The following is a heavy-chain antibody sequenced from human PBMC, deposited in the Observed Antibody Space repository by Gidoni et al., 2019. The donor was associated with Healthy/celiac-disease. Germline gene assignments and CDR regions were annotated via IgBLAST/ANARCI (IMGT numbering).Heavy chain of an antibody. CDR3: ARGGDIVVVPAGYGMDV. J-gene: IGHJ6*02. V-gene: IGHV3-7*01. CDR1: GFTFSSYC. CDR2: IKQDGSEK. Sequence: EVQLVESGGGLVQPRGSLRLSCAASGFTFSSYCMSWVRQAQGKGLEWVANIKQDGSEKYYVDSVKGRFTISRDNAKNSLYLQMNSLRAEDTAVYYCARGGDIVVVPAGYGMDVWGQGTTVTVSS. D-gene: IGHD2-2*01.